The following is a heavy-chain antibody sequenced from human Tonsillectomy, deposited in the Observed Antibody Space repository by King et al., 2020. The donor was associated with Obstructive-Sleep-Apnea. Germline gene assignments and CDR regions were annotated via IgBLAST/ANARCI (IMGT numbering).Heavy chain of an antibody. V-gene: IGHV5-51*01. CDR2: ISPGDSDI. J-gene: IGHJ5*02. CDR1: GYSCTSYW. CDR3: ARLVRYSGSSWFDP. D-gene: IGHD1-26*01. Sequence: VQLVESGAEVKKPGESLKISCKVSGYSCTSYWSGWGRQMPGKGLEWRGSISPGDSDIRSSPSSQGQVTISADKSISPAYLQWSSLKASDTAMYYCARLVRYSGSSWFDPWGQGTLVTVSS.